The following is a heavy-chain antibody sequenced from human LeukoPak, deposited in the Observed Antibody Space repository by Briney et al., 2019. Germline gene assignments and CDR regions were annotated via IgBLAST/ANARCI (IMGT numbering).Heavy chain of an antibody. D-gene: IGHD6-19*01. CDR2: TYPGGSDT. CDR3: ARVAVAGLHDAFDI. J-gene: IGHJ3*02. V-gene: IGHV5-51*07. CDR1: GYSFTTYW. Sequence: GESLKISCEGSGYSFTTYWIGWVHQMPGKGLEWMGVTYPGGSDTRYSPSFQGQVTISADKSINTAYLQWSSLKASDSAMYYCARVAVAGLHDAFDIWGQGTMVTVSS.